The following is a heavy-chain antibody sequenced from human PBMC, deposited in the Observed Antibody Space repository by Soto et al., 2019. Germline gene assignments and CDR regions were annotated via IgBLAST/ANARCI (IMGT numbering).Heavy chain of an antibody. D-gene: IGHD3-22*01. J-gene: IGHJ3*02. V-gene: IGHV1-69*01. CDR2: IIPIFGTA. Sequence: QVQLVQSGAEVKKPGSSVKVSCKASGGTFSSYAISWVRQAPGQGLEWMGGIIPIFGTANYAQKFQGRVTIPADESTSTAYMELSSLRSEDTAVYYCARSRLYYDSSLNAFDIWGQGTMVTVSS. CDR1: GGTFSSYA. CDR3: ARSRLYYDSSLNAFDI.